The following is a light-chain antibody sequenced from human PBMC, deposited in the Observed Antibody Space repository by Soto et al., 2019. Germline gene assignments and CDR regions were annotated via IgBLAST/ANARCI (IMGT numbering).Light chain of an antibody. J-gene: IGKJ4*01. CDR3: QKHSSVPFT. CDR1: QGIRNS. Sequence: DIQMTQSPSFLSASVGDRVTITCRASQGIRNSLAWYQPKPGKVPKLLIYAASTLYSGVSSRFSGSGSGTDFTLTIGSRQPADVAVYYCQKHSSVPFTFGGGTKVEIK. CDR2: AAS. V-gene: IGKV1-27*01.